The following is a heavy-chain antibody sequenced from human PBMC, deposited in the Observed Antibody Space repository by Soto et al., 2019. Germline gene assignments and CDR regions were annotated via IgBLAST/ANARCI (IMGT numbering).Heavy chain of an antibody. J-gene: IGHJ5*02. CDR1: GGSISSYY. V-gene: IGHV4-59*01. Sequence: SETLSLTCTVSGGSISSYYWSWIRQPPGKGLEWIGHIYYSGSTNYNPSLKSQVTLSVDTSKNQFSLKLSSVTAADTAVYYCARDSSGDWFDPWGQGTQVTVSS. CDR2: IYYSGST. CDR3: ARDSSGDWFDP.